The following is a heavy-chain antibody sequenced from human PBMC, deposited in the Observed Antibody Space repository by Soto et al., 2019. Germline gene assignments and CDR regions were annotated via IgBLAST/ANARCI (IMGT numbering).Heavy chain of an antibody. V-gene: IGHV4-30-4*01. CDR1: GGSISSGDYY. CDR2: IYYSGST. J-gene: IGHJ5*02. CDR3: ARDANYVDTAMALRFNWFDP. Sequence: PSETLSLTCTVSGGSISSGDYYWSWIRQPPGKGLEWIGYIYYSGSTYYNPSLKSRVTISVDTSKNQFSLKLSSVTAADTAVYYCARDANYVDTAMALRFNWFDPWGQGTLVTVS. D-gene: IGHD5-18*01.